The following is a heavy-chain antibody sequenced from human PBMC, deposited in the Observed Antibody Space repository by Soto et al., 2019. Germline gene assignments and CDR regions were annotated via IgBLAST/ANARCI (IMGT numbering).Heavy chain of an antibody. CDR1: AGSINSVDYS. CDR2: IYHSGST. D-gene: IGHD3-16*01. Sequence: PSDTLSLTCAVAAGSINSVDYSWSCIRRPPGKGLECIGYIYHSGSTNYHPALKRRVTISVDRSLNQFSLKLRSVPAADTAVYDCARVHVWRGHTYGVDGWGRGNKVPVSS. V-gene: IGHV4-30-2*01. J-gene: IGHJ6*02. CDR3: ARVHVWRGHTYGVDG.